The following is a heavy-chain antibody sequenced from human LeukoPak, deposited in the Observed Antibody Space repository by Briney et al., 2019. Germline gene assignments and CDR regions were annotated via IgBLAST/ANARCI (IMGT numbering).Heavy chain of an antibody. CDR3: AVGRDYYDGSGYYSDDY. CDR2: INPSGGST. J-gene: IGHJ4*02. Sequence: GASVKVSCKASGYTFTSYYMHWVRQAPGQGLEWMGIINPSGGSTSYAQKFQGRVTMTRDMSTSTVYMELSSLRSEDTAVYYCAVGRDYYDGSGYYSDDYWGQGTLVTVSS. V-gene: IGHV1-46*01. D-gene: IGHD3-22*01. CDR1: GYTFTSYY.